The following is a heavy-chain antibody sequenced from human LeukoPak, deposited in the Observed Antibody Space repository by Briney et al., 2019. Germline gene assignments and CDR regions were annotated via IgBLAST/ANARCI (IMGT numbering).Heavy chain of an antibody. Sequence: ASVPVSCKASGYTFTGYYMHWVRQAPGQGLEWMGWINPNTGVTNYAQKFQGRVTMTRDTSISTAYMELSRLRSDDTAVYYCARPLESYYYYGMDVWGQGTTVTHSS. D-gene: IGHD3-3*01. V-gene: IGHV1-2*02. J-gene: IGHJ6*02. CDR3: ARPLESYYYYGMDV. CDR2: INPNTGVT. CDR1: GYTFTGYY.